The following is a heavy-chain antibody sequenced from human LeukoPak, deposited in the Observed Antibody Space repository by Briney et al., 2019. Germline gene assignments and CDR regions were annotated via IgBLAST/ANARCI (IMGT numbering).Heavy chain of an antibody. CDR1: GGSVSSGSYY. V-gene: IGHV4-61*01. CDR2: MYYSGST. CDR3: ARKFSSGSYYGLDY. D-gene: IGHD3-10*01. J-gene: IGHJ4*02. Sequence: PSETLSLTCTVSGGSVSSGSYYWSWIRQPSGKGLEWIGYMYYSGSTNYNPSLKSRVTISVDTSKNQFSLKLSSVTAADTAVYYCARKFSSGSYYGLDYWGQGTLVTVSS.